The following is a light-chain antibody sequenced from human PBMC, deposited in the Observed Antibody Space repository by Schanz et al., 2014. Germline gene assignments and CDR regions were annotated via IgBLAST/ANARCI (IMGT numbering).Light chain of an antibody. CDR1: QSISSF. Sequence: DIQMTQSPSSLSASVGDRVTITCRASQSISSFLNWYRQEPGKAPKLLIYAASSLQGGVPSRFSGSGSGTDFTLTISSLQPEDFATYYCQQNSSPPLTFGGGPKVEI. J-gene: IGKJ4*01. CDR3: QQNSSPPLT. CDR2: AAS. V-gene: IGKV1-39*01.